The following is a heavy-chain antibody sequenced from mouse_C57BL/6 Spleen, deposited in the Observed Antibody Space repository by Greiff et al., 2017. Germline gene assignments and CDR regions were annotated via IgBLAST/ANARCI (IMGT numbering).Heavy chain of an antibody. CDR2: IYPGDGDT. CDR1: GYAFSSSW. J-gene: IGHJ1*03. V-gene: IGHV1-82*01. CDR3: AREGGDGYYWYFDV. D-gene: IGHD2-3*01. Sequence: QVQLKESGPELVKPGASVKISCKASGYAFSSSWMNWVKQRPGKGLEWIGRIYPGDGDTNYNGKFKGKATLTADKSSSTAYMQLSSLTSEDSAVYFCAREGGDGYYWYFDVWGTGTTVTVSS.